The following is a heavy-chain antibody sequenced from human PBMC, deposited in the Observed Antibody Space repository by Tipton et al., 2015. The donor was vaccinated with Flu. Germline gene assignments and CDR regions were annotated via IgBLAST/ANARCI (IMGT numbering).Heavy chain of an antibody. J-gene: IGHJ4*02. CDR2: IKKDGSEK. Sequence: SLRLSCAASGFTFSTYWMNWVRQAPGKGLEWVAIIKKDGSEKLYADSVKGRFTISRDNAKNSLYLQMNSLTADDTAVYYCAGGSGWLILDWGQGTLVTVSS. V-gene: IGHV3-7*01. CDR3: AGGSGWLILD. CDR1: GFTFSTYW. D-gene: IGHD6-19*01.